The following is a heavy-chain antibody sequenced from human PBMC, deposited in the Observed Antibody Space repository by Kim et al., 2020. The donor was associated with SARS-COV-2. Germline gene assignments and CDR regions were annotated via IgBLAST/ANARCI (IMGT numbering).Heavy chain of an antibody. CDR3: ARTYHILTGDSY. V-gene: IGHV1-18*01. CDR2: ISAYNGNT. CDR1: GYTFTSYG. Sequence: ASVKVSCKASGYTFTSYGISWVRQAPGQGLEWMGWISAYNGNTNYAQKLQGRVTMTTDTSTRTAYMNLRSLRSDDTAVYYCARTYHILTGDSYWGQGTLVTVSS. J-gene: IGHJ4*02. D-gene: IGHD3-9*01.